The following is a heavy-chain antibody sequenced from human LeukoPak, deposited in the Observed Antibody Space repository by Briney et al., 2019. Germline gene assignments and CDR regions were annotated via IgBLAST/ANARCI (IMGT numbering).Heavy chain of an antibody. V-gene: IGHV1-58*01. CDR3: AAEKGGYYDILTGYPPPYYYHRIDL. CDR1: GFTFTSSA. CDR2: IVVGSGNT. J-gene: IGHJ6*02. Sequence: SVKVSCKASGFTFTSSAVQWVRQARGQRLEWIGWIVVGSGNTDYAQKFQERVTITRDMSTSTAYMELSSLRSEDTAVYYCAAEKGGYYDILTGYPPPYYYHRIDLWGQGTTVTVSS. D-gene: IGHD3-9*01.